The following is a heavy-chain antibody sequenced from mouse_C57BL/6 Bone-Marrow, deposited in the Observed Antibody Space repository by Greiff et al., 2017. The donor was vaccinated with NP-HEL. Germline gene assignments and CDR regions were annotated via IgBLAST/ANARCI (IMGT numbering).Heavy chain of an antibody. CDR3: ARRAYGSSYWYFDV. J-gene: IGHJ1*03. V-gene: IGHV5-17*01. CDR2: ISSGSSTI. CDR1: GFTFSDYG. D-gene: IGHD1-1*01. Sequence: EVKVEESGGGLVKPGGSLKLSCAASGFTFSDYGMHWVRQAPEKGLEWVAYISSGSSTIYYADTVKGRFTISRDNAKNTLFLQMTSLRSEDTAMYYCARRAYGSSYWYFDVWGTGTTVTVSS.